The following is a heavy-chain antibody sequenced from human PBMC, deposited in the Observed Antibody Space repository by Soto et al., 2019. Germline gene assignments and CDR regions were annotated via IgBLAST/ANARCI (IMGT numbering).Heavy chain of an antibody. D-gene: IGHD6-6*01. CDR3: ARDKSIAAQGGMDV. CDR2: IIPIFGTA. CDR1: GGTFSSYA. V-gene: IGHV1-69*13. J-gene: IGHJ6*02. Sequence: GASVKVSCKASGGTFSSYAISWVRQAPGQGLEWMGGIIPIFGTANYAQKFQGRVTITADESTSTAYMELSSLRSEDTAVYYCARDKSIAAQGGMDVWGQGTTVTVSS.